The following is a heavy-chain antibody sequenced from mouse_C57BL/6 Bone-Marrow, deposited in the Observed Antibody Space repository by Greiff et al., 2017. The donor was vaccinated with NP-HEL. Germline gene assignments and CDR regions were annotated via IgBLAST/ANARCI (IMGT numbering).Heavy chain of an antibody. CDR3: ARQRTIPFAY. V-gene: IGHV5-12*01. J-gene: IGHJ3*01. CDR1: GFTFSDYY. CDR2: ISNGGGST. Sequence: DVQLVESGGGLVQPGGSLKLSCAASGFTFSDYYMYWVRQTPEKRLEWVAYISNGGGSTYSPDTVKGRFTISRDNAKNTLYLQMSRLKSEDTAMYYCARQRTIPFAYWGQGTLVTVSA.